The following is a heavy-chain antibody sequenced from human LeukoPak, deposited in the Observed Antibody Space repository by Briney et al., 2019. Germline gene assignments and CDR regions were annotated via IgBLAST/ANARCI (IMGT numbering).Heavy chain of an antibody. D-gene: IGHD2-2*01. V-gene: IGHV1-2*06. Sequence: ASVKVSCKASGYTFTGYHMHWVRQAPGQGLEWMGRINPNSGDTNYAQKFQGRVTMTRDTSISTAYMELSRLRSDDTAVYYCARDYCSSTSRLFDYWGQGILVTVSS. CDR1: GYTFTGYH. J-gene: IGHJ4*02. CDR3: ARDYCSSTSRLFDY. CDR2: INPNSGDT.